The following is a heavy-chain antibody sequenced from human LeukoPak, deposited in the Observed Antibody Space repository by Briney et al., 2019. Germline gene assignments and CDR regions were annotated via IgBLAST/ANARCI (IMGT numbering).Heavy chain of an antibody. CDR1: GFTFSQDW. CDR2: IKNKIDGGTT. CDR3: SKYNPYDALDY. J-gene: IGHJ4*02. D-gene: IGHD1-1*01. V-gene: IGHV3-15*01. Sequence: GGSLRLSCAGSGFTFSQDWMSWVRQVPGKGLEWLGLIKNKIDGGTTDYAVTVKGRFTISRDDSKNTLYLQMNSLKTGDTAVYYCSKYNPYDALDYWGQGTLVTVFS.